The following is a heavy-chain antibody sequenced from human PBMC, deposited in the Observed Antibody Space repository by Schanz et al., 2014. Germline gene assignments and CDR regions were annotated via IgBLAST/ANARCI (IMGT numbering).Heavy chain of an antibody. Sequence: VQLVESGGGLAQPGGSLRLSCAASGITFSGYSMNWVRQAPGKGLEWVSYISGSSSTKYYADSVKGRFTISRDNAKNSLFLQMNSLSAEDTAVYYCAKVAPAATYLDSWGLGTLVTVSS. J-gene: IGHJ4*02. V-gene: IGHV3-48*04. CDR3: AKVAPAATYLDS. D-gene: IGHD2-2*01. CDR1: GITFSGYS. CDR2: ISGSSSTK.